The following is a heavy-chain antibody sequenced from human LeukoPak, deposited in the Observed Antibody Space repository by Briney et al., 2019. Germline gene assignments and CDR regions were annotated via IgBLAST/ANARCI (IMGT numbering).Heavy chain of an antibody. V-gene: IGHV1-18*01. CDR1: GYTFTSYG. Sequence: GASVKVSCKASGYTFTSYGISWVRQAPGQGLEWMGRISAYNGNTNYAQKLQGRVTMTTDTSTSAAYMELRSLRSDDTAVYYCARYHSYSGSYYYYGMDVWGQGTTVTVSS. D-gene: IGHD1-26*01. CDR2: ISAYNGNT. CDR3: ARYHSYSGSYYYYGMDV. J-gene: IGHJ6*02.